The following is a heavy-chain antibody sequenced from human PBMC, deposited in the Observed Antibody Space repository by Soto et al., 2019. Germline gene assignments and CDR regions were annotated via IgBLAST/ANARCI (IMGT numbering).Heavy chain of an antibody. CDR2: IYYSGST. CDR1: GGSISSGDYY. J-gene: IGHJ4*02. CDR3: ARAQGSGFLVS. V-gene: IGHV4-30-4*01. Sequence: QVQLQESGPGLVKPSQTLSLTCTVSGGSISSGDYYWSWIRQPPGKGLEWLGNIYYSGSTYYNPSLMTRITISGDTSKNQFSLKLSSVPAADTAVYYCARAQGSGFLVSWGRGTLVTVSS. D-gene: IGHD3-10*01.